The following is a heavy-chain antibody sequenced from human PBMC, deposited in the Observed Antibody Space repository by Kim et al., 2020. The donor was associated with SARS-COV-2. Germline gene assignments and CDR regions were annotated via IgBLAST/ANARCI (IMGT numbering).Heavy chain of an antibody. J-gene: IGHJ4*02. CDR3: AGRSTLDY. D-gene: IGHD6-13*01. V-gene: IGHV3-23*01. Sequence: PYYADSVKGRFTISRNNSRNTLYLQMNRLRAEDTAVYYWAGRSTLDYWGQGTLVTVSS. CDR2: P.